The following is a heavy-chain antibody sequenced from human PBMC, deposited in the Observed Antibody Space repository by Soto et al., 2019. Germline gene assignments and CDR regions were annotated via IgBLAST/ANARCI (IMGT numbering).Heavy chain of an antibody. CDR2: VSIGGST. J-gene: IGHJ4*02. CDR1: GFTFSSYA. Sequence: DVQVLESGGGLVQPEWSLRLSCAASGFTFSSYAMGWVRQGPGKGLEWVAVVSIGGSTHYADSVRGRFTISRDNSKNTLSLQMTSLTAEDTAVYFCAKRRGAGGHFDYWGQGALVTVSS. V-gene: IGHV3-23*01. D-gene: IGHD2-15*01. CDR3: AKRRGAGGHFDY.